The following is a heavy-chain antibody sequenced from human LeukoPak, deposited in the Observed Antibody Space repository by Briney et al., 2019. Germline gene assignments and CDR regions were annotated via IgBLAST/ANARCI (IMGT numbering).Heavy chain of an antibody. J-gene: IGHJ4*02. V-gene: IGHV3-33*01. CDR1: GFTFSSYG. Sequence: GGSLRLSCAASGFTFSSYGMHWVRQAPGKELEWVAVIWYDGSNKYYADSVKGRFTISRDNSKNTLYLQMNSLRAEDTAVYYCARDSNYDFWSGQSEIDYWGQGTLVTVSS. CDR2: IWYDGSNK. CDR3: ARDSNYDFWSGQSEIDY. D-gene: IGHD3-3*01.